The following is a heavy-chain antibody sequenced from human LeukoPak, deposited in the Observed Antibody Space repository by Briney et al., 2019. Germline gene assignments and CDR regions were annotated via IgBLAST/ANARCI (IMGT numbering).Heavy chain of an antibody. D-gene: IGHD2-2*02. CDR2: INPNSGGT. CDR3: ASLGPYCSSTSCYTGLYYFDC. J-gene: IGHJ4*02. Sequence: RASVKVSCKASGYTFTGYYMHWVRQAPGQGLEWMGWINPNSGGTNYAQKFQGRVTMTRDTSISTAYMELSRLRSDDTAVYYCASLGPYCSSTSCYTGLYYFDCWGQGTLVTVSS. CDR1: GYTFTGYY. V-gene: IGHV1-2*02.